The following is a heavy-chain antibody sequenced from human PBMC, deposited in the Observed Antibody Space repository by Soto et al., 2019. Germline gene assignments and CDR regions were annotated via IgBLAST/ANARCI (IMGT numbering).Heavy chain of an antibody. CDR1: GGSIGSYY. Sequence: SETLSLTCTVSGGSIGSYYWSWIRQPPGKGLEWIGYIYYSGSTNYNPSLKSRVTISVDTSKNQFSLKLSSVTAADTAVYYCARDMRGFYYDRTNWFDPWGQGTLVTVSS. CDR3: ARDMRGFYYDRTNWFDP. J-gene: IGHJ5*02. D-gene: IGHD3-22*01. CDR2: IYYSGST. V-gene: IGHV4-59*01.